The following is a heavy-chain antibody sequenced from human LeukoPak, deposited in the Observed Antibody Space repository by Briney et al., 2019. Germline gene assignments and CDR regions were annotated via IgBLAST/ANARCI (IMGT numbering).Heavy chain of an antibody. D-gene: IGHD2-2*01. CDR2: IIPIFGTT. CDR1: GGTFSSFA. CDR3: AGDAEDIVVVPAAPHLNY. J-gene: IGHJ4*02. Sequence: GASVKVSCKASGGTFSSFAISWVRQAPGQGLEWMGGIIPIFGTTNYAQKFQGRVTITADESTSTAYMELSSLRSEDTAVYYCAGDAEDIVVVPAAPHLNYWGQGTLVTVSS. V-gene: IGHV1-69*13.